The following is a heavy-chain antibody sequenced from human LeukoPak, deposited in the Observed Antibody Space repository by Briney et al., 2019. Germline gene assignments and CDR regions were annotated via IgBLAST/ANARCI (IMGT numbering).Heavy chain of an antibody. CDR2: IRSKAYGGTT. V-gene: IGHV3-49*04. D-gene: IGHD3-22*01. CDR3: TRDRSYYYDISGAGY. Sequence: GGSLRLSCSASGFTFGDYAMSWVRQAPGKGLEWVGFIRSKAYGGTTEYAASVKGRFTISRDDSKSTAYLQMNSLKTEDTAVYYCTRDRSYYYDISGAGYWGQGTLVTVSS. CDR1: GFTFGDYA. J-gene: IGHJ4*02.